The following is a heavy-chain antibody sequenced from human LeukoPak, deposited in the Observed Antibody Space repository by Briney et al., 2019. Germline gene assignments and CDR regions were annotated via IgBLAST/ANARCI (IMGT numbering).Heavy chain of an antibody. J-gene: IGHJ4*02. CDR2: ISWNSGSI. Sequence: GGSLRLSCAASGFTFDDYAMHWVRQAPGKGLEWVSGISWNSGSIGYADSVKGRFTISRDNAKNSLYLQMNSLRAEDTALYYCAKDDGSGSYYNEPFFDYWGQGTLVTVSS. CDR3: AKDDGSGSYYNEPFFDY. V-gene: IGHV3-9*01. D-gene: IGHD3-10*01. CDR1: GFTFDDYA.